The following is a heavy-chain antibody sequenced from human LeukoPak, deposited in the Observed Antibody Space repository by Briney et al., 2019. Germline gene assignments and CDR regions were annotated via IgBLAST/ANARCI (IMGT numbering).Heavy chain of an antibody. CDR3: ARGVTMVRGVNLYYFDY. Sequence: SETLSLTCAVYGGSFSGYYWSWIRQPPGKGLEWIGEINHSGSTNYNPSLKSRVTISVDTSKNQFSLKLSSVTAAGTAVYYCARGVTMVRGVNLYYFDYWGQGTLVTVSS. CDR1: GGSFSGYY. D-gene: IGHD3-10*01. J-gene: IGHJ4*02. V-gene: IGHV4-34*01. CDR2: INHSGST.